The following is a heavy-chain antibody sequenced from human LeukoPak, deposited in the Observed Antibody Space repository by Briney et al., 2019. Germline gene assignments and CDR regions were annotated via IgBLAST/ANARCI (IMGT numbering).Heavy chain of an antibody. CDR2: IDHSGST. CDR1: GGSLSIGGYS. D-gene: IGHD2-2*01. J-gene: IGHJ6*02. CDR3: ARVGRVPAAAHGYYYYGMDV. Sequence: PSQTLCLTCAVSGGSLSIGGYSWSCLRPPPGQPLVWLGSIDHSGSTYYNPSLKSRVTISVDRSKNQFSLKLSSVTAADTAVYYCARVGRVPAAAHGYYYYGMDVWGQGTTVTVSS. V-gene: IGHV4-30-2*01.